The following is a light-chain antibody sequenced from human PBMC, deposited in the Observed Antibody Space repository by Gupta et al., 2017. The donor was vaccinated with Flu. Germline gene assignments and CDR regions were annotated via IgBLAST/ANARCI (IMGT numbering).Light chain of an antibody. CDR3: ASCTRANTWV. Sequence: VTRSCTGTSSDIGTCNYVSWHQQIPGKAPKLIIYDVTSRSPGVSDRFSGSASGNTASLTISGRQAEDEAYYYCASCTRANTWVFGGGTKVTVL. CDR2: DVT. J-gene: IGLJ3*02. V-gene: IGLV2-14*04. CDR1: SSDIGTCNY.